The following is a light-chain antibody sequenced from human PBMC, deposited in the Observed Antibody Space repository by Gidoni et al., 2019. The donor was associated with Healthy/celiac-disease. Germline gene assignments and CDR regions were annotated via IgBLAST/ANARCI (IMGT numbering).Light chain of an antibody. CDR2: DAS. Sequence: EIVLTQSPATRSLSPGERATLSCRPSQSVSSYLAWYQQKPGQAPRLLIYDASNRATGIPAMFSGSGSGTDFTLTISSLGPEDFAVYYCQQRSNWPPKVTFGGGTKVEIK. V-gene: IGKV3-11*01. CDR1: QSVSSY. CDR3: QQRSNWPPKVT. J-gene: IGKJ4*01.